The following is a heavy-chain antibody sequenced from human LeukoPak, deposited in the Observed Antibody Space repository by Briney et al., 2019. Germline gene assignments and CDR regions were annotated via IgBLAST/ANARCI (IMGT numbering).Heavy chain of an antibody. Sequence: GGSLRLSCAASGFTSSSYEMNWVRQAPGKGLEWVSYISSSGSTIYYADSVKGRFTISRDNAKNSLYLQMNSLRAEDTAVYYCARGCNVRSGGSCYSAGPWGQGTLVTVSS. D-gene: IGHD2-15*01. CDR1: GFTSSSYE. V-gene: IGHV3-48*03. CDR3: ARGCNVRSGGSCYSAGP. J-gene: IGHJ5*02. CDR2: ISSSGSTI.